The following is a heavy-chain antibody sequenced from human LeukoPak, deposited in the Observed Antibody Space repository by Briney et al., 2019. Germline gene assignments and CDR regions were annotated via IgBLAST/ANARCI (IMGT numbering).Heavy chain of an antibody. CDR2: ITWNSDTI. CDR1: GFTFDDYV. CDR3: WIPPLKWFGESNRFDY. V-gene: IGHV3-9*01. D-gene: IGHD3-10*01. Sequence: GGSLRLSCAASGFTFDDYVMHWVRQAPGKGLEWVSGITWNSDTIAYADSVKGRFTISRDNAKNSVYLQMNSLRAEDTAVYYCWIPPLKWFGESNRFDYWGQGTLVTVSS. J-gene: IGHJ4*02.